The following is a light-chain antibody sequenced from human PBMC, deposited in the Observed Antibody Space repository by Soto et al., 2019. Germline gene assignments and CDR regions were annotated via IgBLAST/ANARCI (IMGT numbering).Light chain of an antibody. CDR1: QSVGSN. J-gene: IGKJ4*01. CDR2: DAS. CDR3: QQYDTWPLT. Sequence: EIVITPSPPTLSVSPGERVSLSCRARQSVGSNLAWYQQTPGQAPRVVIYDASTRATVIPARFSGSGSGTEFTLTISSLQSEDFAVYYCQQYDTWPLTFCGGTNVDI. V-gene: IGKV3-15*01.